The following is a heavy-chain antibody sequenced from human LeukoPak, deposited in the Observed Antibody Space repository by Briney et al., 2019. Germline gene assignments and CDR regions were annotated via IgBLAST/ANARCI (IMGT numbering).Heavy chain of an antibody. Sequence: GGSLRLSCAASGFTYSSYAMSWVRQAPGKGLEWVSAISGSGGSTYYADSVKGRFTISRDNSKNTLYLQMNSLRAEDTAVYYCAKNTYGSGSYWSYWGQGTLVTVSS. CDR3: AKNTYGSGSYWSY. J-gene: IGHJ4*02. D-gene: IGHD3-10*01. V-gene: IGHV3-23*01. CDR2: ISGSGGST. CDR1: GFTYSSYA.